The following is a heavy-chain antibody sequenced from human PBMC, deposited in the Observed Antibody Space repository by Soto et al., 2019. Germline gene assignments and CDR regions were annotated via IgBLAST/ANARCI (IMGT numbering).Heavy chain of an antibody. V-gene: IGHV3-9*01. J-gene: IGHJ4*02. Sequence: EVQLVESGGGLVQPGRSLRLSCAASGFTFDDYAMHWVRQAPGKGLEWVSGISWNSGSIGYADSVKGRFTISRDNAKNSLYLQMNSLRAEDTALYHCAKDKVAAPYYFDYWGQGTLVTVSS. CDR2: ISWNSGSI. D-gene: IGHD6-19*01. CDR1: GFTFDDYA. CDR3: AKDKVAAPYYFDY.